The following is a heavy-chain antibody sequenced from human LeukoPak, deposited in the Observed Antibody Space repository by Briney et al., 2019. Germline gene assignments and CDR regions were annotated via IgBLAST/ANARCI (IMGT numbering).Heavy chain of an antibody. D-gene: IGHD3-22*01. CDR1: GGSLSSSRYY. Sequence: SETLSLPCTVSGGSLSSSRYYWGWIRQPPGKGLEWIGSFYYRGSTYYNPSLKSRVSISVDTSKTQFSLKLSSVTAADTAVYYCARPPPNYYDSSGSPQYFDYWGQGTLVTVSS. V-gene: IGHV4-39*01. CDR3: ARPPPNYYDSSGSPQYFDY. CDR2: FYYRGST. J-gene: IGHJ4*02.